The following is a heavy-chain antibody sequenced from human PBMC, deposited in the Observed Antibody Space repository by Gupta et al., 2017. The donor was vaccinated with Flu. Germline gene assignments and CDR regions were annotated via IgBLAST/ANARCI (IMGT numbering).Heavy chain of an antibody. V-gene: IGHV4-61*02. Sequence: QVQLQESGPGLVKPSQTLSLTCTVSGGYIGSGSYYWSWIRQPAGKGLEWIGRIYISGNTNVNPSLKSRVTISVDTSKKQISLNLTSVTAADTAVYYCAREWIQGGWLDPWGQGTLVTVSS. J-gene: IGHJ5*02. CDR2: IYISGNT. D-gene: IGHD5-18*01. CDR1: GGYIGSGSYY. CDR3: AREWIQGGWLDP.